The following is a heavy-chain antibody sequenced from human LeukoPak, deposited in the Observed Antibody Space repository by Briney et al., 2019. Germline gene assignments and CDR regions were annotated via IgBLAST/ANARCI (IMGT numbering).Heavy chain of an antibody. CDR3: AKTSLLFTEYYYYYMDV. V-gene: IGHV3-23*01. J-gene: IGHJ6*03. CDR2: ISGSGGST. D-gene: IGHD3-16*02. Sequence: GGSLRLSCAASGFTFSSYAMSWVRQAPGKGLEWVSAISGSGGSTYYADSVKGRFTISRDNSKNTLYLQMNSLRAEDTAVYYCAKTSLLFTEYYYYYMDVWGKGTTVTISS. CDR1: GFTFSSYA.